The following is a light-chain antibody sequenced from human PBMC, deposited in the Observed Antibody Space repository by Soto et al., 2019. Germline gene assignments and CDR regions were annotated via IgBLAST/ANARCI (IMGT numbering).Light chain of an antibody. J-gene: IGLJ1*01. CDR2: EVS. CDR3: SSYAGSNTYV. Sequence: QSALTQPPSASGSPGQSVTISCTGTSSDVGAYNYVSSYQQHPGKAPKLMIYEVSKRPSGVPDRFSGSKSGNTASLTVSGLQAEDETDYYCSSYAGSNTYVFGTGTKLTVL. V-gene: IGLV2-8*01. CDR1: SSDVGAYNY.